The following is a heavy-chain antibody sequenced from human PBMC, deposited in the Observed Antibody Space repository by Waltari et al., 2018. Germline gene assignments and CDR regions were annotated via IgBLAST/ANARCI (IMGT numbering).Heavy chain of an antibody. V-gene: IGHV3-23*01. Sequence: EVQLLESGGGLVQPGGSLRLSCAASGFTFSSYAMSWVRQAPGKGLEWVSAISGSGGSTYYADSVKGRFTISRDKSKNTLYLQMNSLRAEDTAVYYCAIITGTADDAFDIWGQGTMVTVSS. CDR3: AIITGTADDAFDI. D-gene: IGHD1-20*01. CDR1: GFTFSSYA. CDR2: ISGSGGST. J-gene: IGHJ3*02.